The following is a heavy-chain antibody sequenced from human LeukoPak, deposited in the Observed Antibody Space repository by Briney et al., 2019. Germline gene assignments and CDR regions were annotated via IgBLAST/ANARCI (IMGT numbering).Heavy chain of an antibody. CDR1: KFTFSHYG. J-gene: IGHJ4*02. D-gene: IGHD3-3*01. V-gene: IGHV3-30*18. CDR3: VKEYHSRGFGAYFDY. Sequence: PGGSLRLSCTASKFTFSHYGMQWVRQAPGKGLEWVAVISSDGGIKVYADSVKGRFTLSRDNSINTVDLQMNSLRAEDTAVYYCVKEYHSRGFGAYFDYRGQGTLVTVSS. CDR2: ISSDGGIK.